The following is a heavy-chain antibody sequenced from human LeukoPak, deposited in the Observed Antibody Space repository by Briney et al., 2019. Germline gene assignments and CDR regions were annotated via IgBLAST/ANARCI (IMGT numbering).Heavy chain of an antibody. CDR3: TLNRGIAGPNYYIDV. J-gene: IGHJ6*03. CDR1: GFTISNEY. V-gene: IGHV3-15*01. D-gene: IGHD6-13*01. Sequence: GGSLRLSCAASGFTISNEYVSWVRQAPGKGLECVGRVKSRAEGGTIGFAASVKGRFTISRDDSKNTLYLQMNSLETADTAVYYCTLNRGIAGPNYYIDVWGKGTTVTVSS. CDR2: VKSRAEGGTI.